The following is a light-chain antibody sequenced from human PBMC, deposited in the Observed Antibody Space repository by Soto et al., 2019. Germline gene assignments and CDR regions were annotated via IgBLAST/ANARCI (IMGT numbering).Light chain of an antibody. CDR1: SSDVGGYTF. CDR3: SSFTSRNTYV. CDR2: DVS. Sequence: QSVLTQPASVSASPGQSIAISCTGTSSDVGGYTFVSWYQQHPGKAPKLMIYDVSNRPSGISNRFSGSTSGNTASLTISGLQAEDEADYYCSSFTSRNTYVFGTGTKVTVL. J-gene: IGLJ1*01. V-gene: IGLV2-14*01.